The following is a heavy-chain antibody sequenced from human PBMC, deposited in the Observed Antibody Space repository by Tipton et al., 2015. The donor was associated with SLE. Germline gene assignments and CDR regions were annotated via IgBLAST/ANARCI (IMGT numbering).Heavy chain of an antibody. D-gene: IGHD2-21*01. V-gene: IGHV3-9*01. Sequence: SLRLSCAASGFTFDVYDMHWVRQPLGKGLEWVSGISWNGVRTDYADSVKGRFTISRDNARDSLYLQMKSLRPEDAAIYYCVKDVNVAGASPRYFHCWGHGSLVTVSS. J-gene: IGHJ4*01. CDR3: VKDVNVAGASPRYFHC. CDR1: GFTFDVYD. CDR2: ISWNGVRT.